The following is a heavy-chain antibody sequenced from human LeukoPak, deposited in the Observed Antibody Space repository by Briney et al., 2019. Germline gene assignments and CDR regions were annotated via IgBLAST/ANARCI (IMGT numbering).Heavy chain of an antibody. V-gene: IGHV1-69*06. CDR2: IIPIFGTA. CDR3: ARPGEAAAGFGY. J-gene: IGHJ4*02. Sequence: SVKVSCKASGGTFSSYAISWVRQAPGQGLEWMGGIIPIFGTANYAQKFQGRVTITADKSTSTAYMELSSLRSEDTAVYYCARPGEAAAGFGYWGQGTLVTVSS. D-gene: IGHD6-13*01. CDR1: GGTFSSYA.